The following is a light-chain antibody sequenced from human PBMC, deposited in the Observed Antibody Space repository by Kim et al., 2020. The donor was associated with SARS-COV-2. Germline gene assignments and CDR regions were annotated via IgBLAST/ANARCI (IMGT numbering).Light chain of an antibody. V-gene: IGKV3-11*01. CDR1: QTVGRY. CDR3: QQRSTSPLT. CDR2: DVS. Sequence: SLSPGETAALSSRASQTVGRYLAWYQQEPGQAPMLVIYDVSNSATGIPARFSGCGSETDFTLTISSLDPVDFAVYYSQQRSTSPLTFGGGTKLEI. J-gene: IGKJ4*01.